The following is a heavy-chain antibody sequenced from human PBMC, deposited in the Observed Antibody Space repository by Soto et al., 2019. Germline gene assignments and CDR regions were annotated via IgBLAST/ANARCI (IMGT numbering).Heavy chain of an antibody. Sequence: VQLVESGGGVVQPGRSLRHSCAASGFTFGTYGMHWVRQAPGKGLEWVAVIWSDGNTKYYADSVKGRFTISRDTSKNTLFLQMNSLRAEDTAVYYCARELNTVTTRDAFDIWGQGTMVTVSS. D-gene: IGHD4-17*01. CDR3: ARELNTVTTRDAFDI. V-gene: IGHV3-33*01. J-gene: IGHJ3*02. CDR1: GFTFGTYG. CDR2: IWSDGNTK.